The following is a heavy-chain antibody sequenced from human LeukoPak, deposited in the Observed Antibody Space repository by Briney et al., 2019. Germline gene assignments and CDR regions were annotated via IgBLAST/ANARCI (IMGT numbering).Heavy chain of an antibody. V-gene: IGHV4-39*07. CDR3: AREGATFWSGYYRSEGGGVNWFDP. D-gene: IGHD3-3*01. Sequence: SETLSLTCTVSGGSISSSSYYWGWIRQPPGKGLEWIGSIYYSGSTYYNPSLKSRVTISVDTSKNQFSLKLSSVTAADTAVYYCAREGATFWSGYYRSEGGGVNWFDPWGQGTLVTVSS. J-gene: IGHJ5*02. CDR2: IYYSGST. CDR1: GGSISSSSYY.